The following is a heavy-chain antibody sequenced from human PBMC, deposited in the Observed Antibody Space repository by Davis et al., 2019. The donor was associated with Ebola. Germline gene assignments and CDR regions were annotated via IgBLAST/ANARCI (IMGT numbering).Heavy chain of an antibody. CDR3: ARDNIVATTNDAFDI. D-gene: IGHD5-12*01. CDR2: IYYSGST. CDR1: GGSISSYY. Sequence: MPSETLSLTCTVSGGSISSYYWSWIRQPPGKGLEWIGYIYYSGSTNYNPSLKSRVTISVDTSKSQFSLKLSAVTAADTAVYYCARDNIVATTNDAFDIWGQGTMVPVSS. J-gene: IGHJ3*02. V-gene: IGHV4-59*01.